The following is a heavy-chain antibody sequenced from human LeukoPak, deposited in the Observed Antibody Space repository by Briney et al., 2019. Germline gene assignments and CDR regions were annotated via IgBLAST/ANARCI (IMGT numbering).Heavy chain of an antibody. CDR2: IRYDGSNK. J-gene: IGHJ3*02. CDR1: GLTFTSYG. Sequence: PGGSLRLSCAASGLTFTSYGMHWVRQAPGKGLEWVAFIRYDGSNKYYADSVKGRFTISRDNSKNTLYLQMNSLRAEDTAVYYCAKDPRHISSWSPSFDIWGQGTMVTVSS. D-gene: IGHD6-13*01. V-gene: IGHV3-30*02. CDR3: AKDPRHISSWSPSFDI.